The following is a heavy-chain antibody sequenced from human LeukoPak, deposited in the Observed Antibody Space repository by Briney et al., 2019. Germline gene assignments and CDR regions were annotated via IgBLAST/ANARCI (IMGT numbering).Heavy chain of an antibody. CDR3: ARGSYYGSGSYHGGAGFDY. CDR2: MNPNSGDT. D-gene: IGHD3-10*01. Sequence: ASVKVSCKASGYTFTSYDINWVRQATGQGLEWTGWMNPNSGDTGYAQKFQGRVTMTRNTSISTAYMELSSLRSEDTAVYYCARGSYYGSGSYHGGAGFDYWGQGTLVTVSS. CDR1: GYTFTSYD. J-gene: IGHJ4*02. V-gene: IGHV1-8*01.